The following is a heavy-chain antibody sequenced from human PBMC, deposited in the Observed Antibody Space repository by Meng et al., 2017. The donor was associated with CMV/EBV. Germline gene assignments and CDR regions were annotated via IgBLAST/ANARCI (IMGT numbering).Heavy chain of an antibody. Sequence: GGSLRLSCAASGFTFSSYAMHWVRQAPGKGLEWVAVISYDGSNKYYADSVKGRFTISRDNSKNTLYLQMNSLRAEDTAVYYCARESRDYYDSSGYRFDDYWGQGTLVTVSS. CDR1: GFTFSSYA. CDR3: ARESRDYYDSSGYRFDDY. V-gene: IGHV3-30*04. CDR2: ISYDGSNK. D-gene: IGHD3-22*01. J-gene: IGHJ4*02.